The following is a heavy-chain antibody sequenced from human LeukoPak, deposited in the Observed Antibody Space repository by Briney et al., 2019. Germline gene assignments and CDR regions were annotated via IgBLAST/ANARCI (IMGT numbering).Heavy chain of an antibody. CDR1: GFTFSSYS. D-gene: IGHD3-22*01. Sequence: GGSLRLSCAASGFTFSSYSMNWVRQAPGKGLEWVSYISSSSSTIYYADSVKGRFTISRDNAKNSLYLQMNSLRAEDTAVYYCATERVGPNYYDSSGSDYWGQGTLVTVSS. CDR2: ISSSSSTI. V-gene: IGHV3-48*04. J-gene: IGHJ4*02. CDR3: ATERVGPNYYDSSGSDY.